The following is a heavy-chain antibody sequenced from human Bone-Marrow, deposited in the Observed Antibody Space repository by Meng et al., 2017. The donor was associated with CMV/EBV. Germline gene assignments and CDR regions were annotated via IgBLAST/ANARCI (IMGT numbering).Heavy chain of an antibody. CDR1: GFTFSSYW. CDR2: IKQDGSEK. J-gene: IGHJ5*02. CDR3: ARGGIAARIRGSWFDP. Sequence: GGSLRLSCAASGFTFSSYWISWVRQAPGKGLEWVANIKQDGSEKYYVDSVKGRFTISRDNAKNSLYLQMNSLRAEDTAVYYCARGGIAARIRGSWFDPWGQGTLVTVSS. D-gene: IGHD6-6*01. V-gene: IGHV3-7*01.